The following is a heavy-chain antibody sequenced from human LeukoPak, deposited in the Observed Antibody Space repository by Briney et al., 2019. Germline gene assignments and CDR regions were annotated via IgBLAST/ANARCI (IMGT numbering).Heavy chain of an antibody. CDR1: GGSFSGYY. D-gene: IGHD3-22*01. J-gene: IGHJ4*02. CDR3: ARASYYDSSGYWD. V-gene: IGHV4-34*01. CDR2: INHSGST. Sequence: SETLSLTCTISGGSFSGYYWSWIRQPPGKGLEWIGEINHSGSTNYNPSLKSRVTISVDTSKNQFSLKLSSVTAADTAVYYCARASYYDSSGYWDWGQGTLVTVSS.